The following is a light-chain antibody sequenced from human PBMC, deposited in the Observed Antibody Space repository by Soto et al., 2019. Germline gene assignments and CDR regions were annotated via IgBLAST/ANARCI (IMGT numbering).Light chain of an antibody. CDR1: QNISNY. V-gene: IGKV1-33*01. CDR3: QQYDNLPIT. J-gene: IGKJ4*01. CDR2: DAS. Sequence: DIQMTQSPSSLSASVGDRVTINCQSSQNISNYLNWYQQKPGKAPKLLIYDASNLETGVPSRFSGSGSGTDFTFTISSLQPEDIATYYCQQYDNLPITFGGGTKVDIK.